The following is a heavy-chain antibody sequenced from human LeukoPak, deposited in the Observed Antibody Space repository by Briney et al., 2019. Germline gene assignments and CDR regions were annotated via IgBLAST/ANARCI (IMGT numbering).Heavy chain of an antibody. CDR2: ISGDGTRT. CDR3: ARGQGYSYGQRRGFFVDY. Sequence: GGSLRLSCAASGFSFSSYAMTWARQAPVKGLEWVSAISGDGTRTYYADSVKGRFTISRDNAKNSLYLQMNSLRDEDTAVYYCARGQGYSYGQRRGFFVDYWGQGTLVTVSS. D-gene: IGHD5-18*01. V-gene: IGHV3-23*01. CDR1: GFSFSSYA. J-gene: IGHJ4*02.